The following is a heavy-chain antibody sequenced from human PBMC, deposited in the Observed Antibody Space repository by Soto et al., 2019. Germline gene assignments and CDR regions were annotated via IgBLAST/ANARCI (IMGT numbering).Heavy chain of an antibody. J-gene: IGHJ4*02. CDR2: ISGSGGST. V-gene: IGHV3-23*01. CDR3: AKGVAYYYDSSGPY. CDR1: GFTFSSYA. D-gene: IGHD3-22*01. Sequence: PGGSLRLSCAASGFTFSSYAMSWVRQAPGKGLEWVSAISGSGGSTYYADSVKGRFTISRDDSKNTLYVQMNSLRAEDTAVYYCAKGVAYYYDSSGPYWGQGTLVTV.